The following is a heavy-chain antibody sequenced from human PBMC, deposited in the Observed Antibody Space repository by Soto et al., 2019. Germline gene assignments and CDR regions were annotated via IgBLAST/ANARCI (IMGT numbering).Heavy chain of an antibody. D-gene: IGHD6-19*01. V-gene: IGHV3-23*01. J-gene: IGHJ6*02. Sequence: GGSPRLSCAASGFTFSSYAMSWVRQAPGKGLEWVSAISGSGGSTYYADSVKGRFTISRDNSKNTLYLQMNSLRAEDTAVYHCAKAGSSGSLSYYYYGMDVWGQGTTVTVSS. CDR1: GFTFSSYA. CDR3: AKAGSSGSLSYYYYGMDV. CDR2: ISGSGGST.